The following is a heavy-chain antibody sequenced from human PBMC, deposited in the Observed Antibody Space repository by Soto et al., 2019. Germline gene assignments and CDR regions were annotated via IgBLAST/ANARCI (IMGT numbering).Heavy chain of an antibody. D-gene: IGHD3-3*01. CDR3: AKLTYDFWSGYSPYYYYMDV. Sequence: PGGSLRLCCAASGVTFSSYAMSWVRQAPGKGLEWVSAISGSGGSTYYADSVKGRFTISRDNSKNTLYLQMNSLRAEDTAVYYCAKLTYDFWSGYSPYYYYMDVWGKGTTVTVSS. CDR2: ISGSGGST. V-gene: IGHV3-23*01. CDR1: GVTFSSYA. J-gene: IGHJ6*03.